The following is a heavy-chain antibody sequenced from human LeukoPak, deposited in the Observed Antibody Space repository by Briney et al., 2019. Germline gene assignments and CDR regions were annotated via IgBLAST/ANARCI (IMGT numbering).Heavy chain of an antibody. CDR1: GGSISSGGYY. V-gene: IGHV4-31*03. CDR3: ARDDSSGYYYAFDI. Sequence: SQSLSLTCTVAGGSISSGGYYWGWIRQHPGKGLEWIGYIYYSGSTYYNPSLKSRVTISVDTSKNQFSLKLSSVTAADTAVYYCARDDSSGYYYAFDIWGQGTMVTVSS. D-gene: IGHD3-22*01. CDR2: IYYSGST. J-gene: IGHJ3*02.